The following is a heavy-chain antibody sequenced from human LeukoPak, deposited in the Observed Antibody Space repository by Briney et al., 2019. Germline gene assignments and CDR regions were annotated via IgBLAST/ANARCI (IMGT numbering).Heavy chain of an antibody. CDR3: ARRPTGDPKFDY. D-gene: IGHD7-27*01. V-gene: IGHV4-59*08. CDR1: GGSISNYF. Sequence: SDTLSLTCSVSGGSISNYFWTWIRQPPGKGLEWIGYIYSSGSTYYNPSLKSRVTISVDTSKNRFSLKLSAVTAADAAVYYCARRPTGDPKFDYWGQGTLVTVSS. CDR2: IYSSGST. J-gene: IGHJ4*02.